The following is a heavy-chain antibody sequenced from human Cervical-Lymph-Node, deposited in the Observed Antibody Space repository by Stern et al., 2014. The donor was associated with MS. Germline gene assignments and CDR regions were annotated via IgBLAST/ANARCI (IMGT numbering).Heavy chain of an antibody. CDR3: ATGGAAPRYFDL. J-gene: IGHJ2*01. CDR1: GHTFITYS. V-gene: IGHV1-46*01. Sequence: QVQLGQSGAEVKKPGASVKVSCKASGHTFITYSMNWVRQAPGQGLEWMGIINPSGESISYAQRFQGRVTMTRDTSTSTVYMELSSLRSEDTAVYYCATGGAAPRYFDLWGRGTLVTVSS. D-gene: IGHD3-10*01. CDR2: INPSGESI.